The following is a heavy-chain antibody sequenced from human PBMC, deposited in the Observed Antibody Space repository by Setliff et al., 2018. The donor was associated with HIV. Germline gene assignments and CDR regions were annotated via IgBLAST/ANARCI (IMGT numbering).Heavy chain of an antibody. CDR1: GGTISNNNYH. J-gene: IGHJ4*02. V-gene: IGHV4-39*01. Sequence: PSETLSPTCSVSGGTISNNNYHWGWIRQPPGEGLEWIGSIYYLGNTYYNPSLKSRLTISVDTSRNLFSLHLSSVTAADTAVYYCARLFSGSPGDYWGQGTLVTVSS. CDR3: ARLFSGSPGDY. D-gene: IGHD3-10*01. CDR2: IYYLGNT.